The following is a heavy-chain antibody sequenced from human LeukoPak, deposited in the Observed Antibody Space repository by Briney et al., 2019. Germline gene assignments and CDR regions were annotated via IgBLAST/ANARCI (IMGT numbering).Heavy chain of an antibody. J-gene: IGHJ4*02. CDR1: RFTFSTFA. V-gene: IGHV3-23*01. Sequence: GGSLRLSCAASRFTFSTFAMSWVRQDPGRGLEWVSSITGAGSTTYYPESVKGRFTISRDNSENTLYLQMNSLRVEDTAVYFCVRDRNYFEALQRSYWGQGTLVTVSS. CDR3: VRDRNYFEALQRSY. D-gene: IGHD1-7*01. CDR2: ITGAGSTT.